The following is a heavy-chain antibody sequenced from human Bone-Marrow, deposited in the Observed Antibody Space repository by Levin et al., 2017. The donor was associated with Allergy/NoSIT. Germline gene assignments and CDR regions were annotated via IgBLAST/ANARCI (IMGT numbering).Heavy chain of an antibody. Sequence: ASVKVSCKASGGTFSSYAISWVRQAPGQGLEWMGGIIPIFGTANYAQKFQGRVTITADESTSTAYMELSSLRSEDTAVYYCARDLVDMVRGVIGPIYFDYWGQGTLVTVSS. D-gene: IGHD3-10*01. CDR3: ARDLVDMVRGVIGPIYFDY. CDR1: GGTFSSYA. CDR2: IIPIFGTA. J-gene: IGHJ4*02. V-gene: IGHV1-69*13.